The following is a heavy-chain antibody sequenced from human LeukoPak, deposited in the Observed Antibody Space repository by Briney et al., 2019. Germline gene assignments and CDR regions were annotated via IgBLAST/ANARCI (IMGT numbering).Heavy chain of an antibody. CDR3: AKEGYSRGYYSYYYMDV. V-gene: IGHV3-11*04. Sequence: KAGGSLRLSCAASGFTFSDSYMTWIRQAPGKGLELLSYISGSSSDLNYIDSVRGRFTISRDNAKNTLYVQMNSLRAEDTAVSYCAKEGYSRGYYSYYYMDVWGKGTTVTVSS. D-gene: IGHD6-13*01. CDR1: GFTFSDSY. CDR2: ISGSSSDL. J-gene: IGHJ6*03.